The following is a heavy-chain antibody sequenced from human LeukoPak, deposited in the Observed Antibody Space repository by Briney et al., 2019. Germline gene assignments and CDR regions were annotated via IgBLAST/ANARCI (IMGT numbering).Heavy chain of an antibody. D-gene: IGHD3-3*01. CDR1: GYTCTSYA. J-gene: IGHJ6*02. Sequence: ASVKVSCKASGYTCTSYAMNWVRQAPGQGLEWMGWINTNTGNPTYAQGFTGRFVFSLDASVSTAYLQICSLKAEDTAVYYCSREPYYDFWSGYYYTYYYGMDVWGQGTTVTVSS. CDR3: SREPYYDFWSGYYYTYYYGMDV. CDR2: INTNTGNP. V-gene: IGHV7-4-1*01.